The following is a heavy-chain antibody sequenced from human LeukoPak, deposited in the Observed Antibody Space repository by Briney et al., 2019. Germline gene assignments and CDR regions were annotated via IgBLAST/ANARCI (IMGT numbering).Heavy chain of an antibody. Sequence: GGSLRLSCAASGFTFSSYGMLWVRQAPGKGLEWVAVVSYDGSNKYYADSVKGRFTISRDNSKNTLYLQMNSLRAEDTAVYYCAKEGGRGYYYELISDFDYWGQGTLVTVSS. D-gene: IGHD3-22*01. CDR1: GFTFSSYG. CDR2: VSYDGSNK. CDR3: AKEGGRGYYYELISDFDY. J-gene: IGHJ4*02. V-gene: IGHV3-30*18.